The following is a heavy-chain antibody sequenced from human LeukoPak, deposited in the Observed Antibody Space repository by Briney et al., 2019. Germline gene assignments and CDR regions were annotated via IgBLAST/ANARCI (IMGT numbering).Heavy chain of an antibody. CDR2: IYPGDSDT. V-gene: IGHV5-51*01. Sequence: GESLKISCKGSGYSFTSYWIGWVRQMPGKGLEWMGIIYPGDSDTRYSPSFQGQVTISADKSISTAYLQWSSLKASDTAMYYCARLGDSSSWFYYYYMDVWGKGTTVTVSS. CDR3: ARLGDSSSWFYYYYMDV. CDR1: GYSFTSYW. D-gene: IGHD6-13*01. J-gene: IGHJ6*03.